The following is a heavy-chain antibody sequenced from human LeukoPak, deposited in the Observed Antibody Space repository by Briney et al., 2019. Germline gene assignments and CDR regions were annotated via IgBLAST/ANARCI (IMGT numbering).Heavy chain of an antibody. V-gene: IGHV3-21*01. Sequence: GGSLRLSCAASGFTFSSYSMNWVRQAPGKGLEWVSSISSSSSYIYYADSVKGRFTISRDNAKNSLYLQMNSLRAEDTAVYYCAREGPGEAGDGGDFDYRGQGTLVTVSS. CDR3: AREGPGEAGDGGDFDY. CDR1: GFTFSSYS. D-gene: IGHD7-27*01. CDR2: ISSSSSYI. J-gene: IGHJ4*02.